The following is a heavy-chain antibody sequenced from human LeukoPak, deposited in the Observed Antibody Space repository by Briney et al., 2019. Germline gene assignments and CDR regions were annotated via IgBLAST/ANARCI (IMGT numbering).Heavy chain of an antibody. Sequence: SETLSLTCTVSGGSISSYYWSWIRQPPGKGLEWIGYIYYSGSTNYNPSLKSRVTTSVDTSKNQFSLKLSSVTAADTAVYYCARESPPNDYWGQGTLVTVSS. V-gene: IGHV4-59*01. J-gene: IGHJ4*02. CDR2: IYYSGST. CDR1: GGSISSYY. CDR3: ARESPPNDY.